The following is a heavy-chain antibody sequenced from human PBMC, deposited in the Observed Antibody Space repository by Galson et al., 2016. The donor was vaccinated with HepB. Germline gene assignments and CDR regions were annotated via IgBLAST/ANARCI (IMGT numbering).Heavy chain of an antibody. CDR2: FDPEEGDT. CDR1: GNSVSVLS. CDR3: AGGVDTFSWYTTRFEY. J-gene: IGHJ4*02. V-gene: IGHV1-24*01. Sequence: SVKVSCKVSGNSVSVLSMHWVRQAPGKGLEWMGGFDPEEGDTTYPQKFQGRVTMTRDTSISTDYMELSGLRSDDAAVFYCAGGVDTFSWYTTRFEYWGQGTLVTVSS. D-gene: IGHD5-18*01.